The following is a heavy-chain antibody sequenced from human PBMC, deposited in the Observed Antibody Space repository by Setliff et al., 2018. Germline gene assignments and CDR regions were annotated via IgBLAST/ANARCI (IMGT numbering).Heavy chain of an antibody. Sequence: SETLSLTCTVSGGSMITNDYFWGWIRQPPEKGLEWIGTIYQNGITYYNPSVKSRVTISVDKSKNQFSLSLRSVTAADTAVYYCATDGPVLNGDYISWGQGTLVTVSS. V-gene: IGHV4-39*07. CDR2: IYQNGIT. CDR1: GGSMITNDYF. D-gene: IGHD3-10*01. J-gene: IGHJ5*02. CDR3: ATDGPVLNGDYIS.